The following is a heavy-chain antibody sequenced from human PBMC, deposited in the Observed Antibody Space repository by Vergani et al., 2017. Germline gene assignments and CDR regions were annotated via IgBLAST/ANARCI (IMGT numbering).Heavy chain of an antibody. CDR1: GGSFSGYY. Sequence: QVQLQQWGAGLLKPSETLSLTCAVYGGSFSGYYWSWIRQPPGKGLEWIGEINHRGSTNYNPSLKSRVTISVDTSKNQFSLKLSSVTAADTAVYYCARGRTRAYGAAXPQVIRRGYYYMDVWGKGTTVTVSS. CDR3: ARGRTRAYGAAXPQVIRRGYYYMDV. D-gene: IGHD6-6*01. CDR2: INHRGST. J-gene: IGHJ6*03. V-gene: IGHV4-34*01.